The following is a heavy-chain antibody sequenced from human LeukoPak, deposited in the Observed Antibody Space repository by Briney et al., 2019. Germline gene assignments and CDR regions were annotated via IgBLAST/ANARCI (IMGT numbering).Heavy chain of an antibody. CDR2: IYYSGST. CDR3: ARHLPGIAFFDY. CDR1: GGSISSSSYY. D-gene: IGHD1-14*01. Sequence: SETLSLTCTVSGGSISSSSYYWGWIRQPPGKGLEWIGSIYYSGSTYYNPSLKSRVTISVDTSKNQFSLKLSSVTAADTAVYYCARHLPGIAFFDYWGQGTLVTVSS. J-gene: IGHJ4*02. V-gene: IGHV4-39*01.